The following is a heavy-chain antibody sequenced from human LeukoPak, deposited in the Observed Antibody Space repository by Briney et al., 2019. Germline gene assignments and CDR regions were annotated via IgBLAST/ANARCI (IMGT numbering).Heavy chain of an antibody. CDR3: ARTCSSTSCYRGYYGMDV. Sequence: ASVKVSCKASGYTFTSYGISWVRQAPGQGLEWMGWISAYNGNTNYAQKLQGRVTMTTDTSTSTAYMELRSLRSDDTAVYYCARTCSSTSCYRGYYGMDVWGQGTTVTVSS. CDR2: ISAYNGNT. D-gene: IGHD2-2*01. V-gene: IGHV1-18*01. J-gene: IGHJ6*02. CDR1: GYTFTSYG.